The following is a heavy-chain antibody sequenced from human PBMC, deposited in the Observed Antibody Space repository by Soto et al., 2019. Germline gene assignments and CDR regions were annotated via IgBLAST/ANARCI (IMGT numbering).Heavy chain of an antibody. V-gene: IGHV4-59*08. CDR1: GGSITSHY. CDR2: IYYSGST. CDR3: ARRAAAAAGTLWFDP. J-gene: IGHJ5*02. D-gene: IGHD6-13*01. Sequence: SETLSLTCTVSGGSITSHYWSWIRQPPGKGLEWIGYIYYSGSTNYNPSLKSRVTISVDTSKNQFSLKLSSVTAADTAVYYCARRAAAAAGTLWFDPWGQGTLVTVSS.